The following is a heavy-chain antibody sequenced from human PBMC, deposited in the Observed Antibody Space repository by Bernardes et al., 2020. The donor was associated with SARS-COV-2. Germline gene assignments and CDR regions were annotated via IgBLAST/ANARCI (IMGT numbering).Heavy chain of an antibody. D-gene: IGHD3-16*01. Sequence: SVKVSCVAAGGTFSRYSISWVRQAPGQGLEWMGLIIPMLGITNYAQKFQGRVTITADKSTSTAYMELSSLTSEDTAVYYCARAMGMLTTLFDYWGQGALVTVSS. CDR1: GGTFSRYS. V-gene: IGHV1-69*10. J-gene: IGHJ4*02. CDR2: IIPMLGIT. CDR3: ARAMGMLTTLFDY.